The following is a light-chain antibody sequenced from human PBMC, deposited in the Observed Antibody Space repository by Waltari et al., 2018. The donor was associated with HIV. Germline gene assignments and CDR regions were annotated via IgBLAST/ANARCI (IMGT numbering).Light chain of an antibody. CDR2: WAS. CDR1: QSVLYSSNNKNY. CDR3: QQYYTTPFT. V-gene: IGKV4-1*01. J-gene: IGKJ3*01. Sequence: DIVMTQSPDSLAVSLGERATLNCKSSQSVLYSSNNKNYLTWYQQRPGQPPKMLIYWASTRESGVPDRFSGSGSGTDFTLTISSLQAEDVAVYYCQQYYTTPFTFGPGTKVDIK.